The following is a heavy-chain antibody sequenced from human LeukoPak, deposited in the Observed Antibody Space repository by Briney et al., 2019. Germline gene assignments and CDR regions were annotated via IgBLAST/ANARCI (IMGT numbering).Heavy chain of an antibody. D-gene: IGHD2-2*01. Sequence: SETLSLTCTVSGGSISSYYWSWIRQPAGKGLEWIGRIYISGSGSTNYNPSLKSRVTMSVDTSKNQFSLKLSSVTAADTAVYYCARARGCSSTSCLNWFDPWGQGTLVTVSS. CDR3: ARARGCSSTSCLNWFDP. CDR2: IYISGSGST. J-gene: IGHJ5*02. CDR1: GGSISSYY. V-gene: IGHV4-4*07.